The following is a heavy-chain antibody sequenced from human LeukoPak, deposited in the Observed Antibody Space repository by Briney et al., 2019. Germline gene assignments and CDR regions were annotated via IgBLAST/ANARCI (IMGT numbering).Heavy chain of an antibody. CDR1: GFTFSSYD. CDR2: ICIGGSAM. CDR3: AREVQGGPFVVSIPFDY. J-gene: IGHJ4*02. Sequence: PGGSLRLSCAASGFTFSSYDMNWVRQAPGKGLEWISYICIGGSAMFYADSVRGRFTISRDNARNSLYLQMNSLRAEDTAVYYCAREVQGGPFVVSIPFDYWGQGTLVTVSS. V-gene: IGHV3-48*03. D-gene: IGHD2-21*01.